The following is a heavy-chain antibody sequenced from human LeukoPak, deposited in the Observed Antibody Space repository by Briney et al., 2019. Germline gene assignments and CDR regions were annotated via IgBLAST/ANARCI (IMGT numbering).Heavy chain of an antibody. J-gene: IGHJ3*02. CDR3: ARDLSRSYYYDSRPGAFDI. CDR1: GFTFSSYW. Sequence: GGSLRLSCAASGFTFSSYWMSWVRQAPGKGLEWVANIKQDGSEKYYVDSVKGRFTISRDNAKNSLYLQMNSMRDEDTAVYYCARDLSRSYYYDSRPGAFDIWGQGTMVTVSS. V-gene: IGHV3-7*01. CDR2: IKQDGSEK. D-gene: IGHD3-22*01.